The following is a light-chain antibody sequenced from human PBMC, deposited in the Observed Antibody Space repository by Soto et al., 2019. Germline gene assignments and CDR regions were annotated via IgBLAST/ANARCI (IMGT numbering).Light chain of an antibody. CDR3: QQRSNLPYT. V-gene: IGKV3-11*01. J-gene: IGKJ2*01. CDR1: HSVSAS. Sequence: EIVWTQSPATLSLSPGERATLSCRASHSVSASLGWYQQRPGQAPRLLIYDTFNRATGIPGRFSGSGSGTAFTLTISSLEPEEFAVYYCQQRSNLPYTFGQGTKLEIK. CDR2: DTF.